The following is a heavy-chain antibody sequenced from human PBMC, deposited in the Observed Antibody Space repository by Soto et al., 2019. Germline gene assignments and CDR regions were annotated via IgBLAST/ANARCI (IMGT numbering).Heavy chain of an antibody. D-gene: IGHD1-1*01. J-gene: IGHJ6*02. Sequence: QVQLVESGGGVVQPGRSLRLSCAASGFTFSSYGMHWVRQAPGKGLEWVAVIWYDGSNKYYADSVKGRFTISRDNSKNTLYLQMNSLRAEDTAVYYCAREAGYTDYYYYGMDVCGQGSTLTVSS. CDR1: GFTFSSYG. V-gene: IGHV3-33*01. CDR2: IWYDGSNK. CDR3: AREAGYTDYYYYGMDV.